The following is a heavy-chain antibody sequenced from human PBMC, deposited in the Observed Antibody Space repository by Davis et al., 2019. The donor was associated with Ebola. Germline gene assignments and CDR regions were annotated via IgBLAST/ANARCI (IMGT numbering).Heavy chain of an antibody. Sequence: ASVKVSCKASGYTFTGYYMHWVRQAPGQGLEWMGWINPNSGGTNYAQKFQGWVTMTRDTSISTAYMELSSLRSEDTAVYNCARLRYCSSTSCYTPVYYYGMDVWGQGTTVTVSS. CDR1: GYTFTGYY. V-gene: IGHV1-2*04. CDR2: INPNSGGT. J-gene: IGHJ6*02. D-gene: IGHD2-2*02. CDR3: ARLRYCSSTSCYTPVYYYGMDV.